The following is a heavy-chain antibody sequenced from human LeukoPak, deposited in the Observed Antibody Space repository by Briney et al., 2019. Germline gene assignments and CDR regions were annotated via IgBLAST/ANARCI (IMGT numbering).Heavy chain of an antibody. CDR1: GYTFTSYG. V-gene: IGHV1-18*01. CDR3: ASRCSSTSCYQDDAFDT. Sequence: GASVKVSCKASGYTFTSYGISWVRPAPGQGLAWVGWISSYNGNTNYAQKLQGRVTMTTDTSTSTAYMELRSLRSDDTAVYYCASRCSSTSCYQDDAFDTWGQGTMVTVSP. CDR2: ISSYNGNT. D-gene: IGHD2-2*01. J-gene: IGHJ3*02.